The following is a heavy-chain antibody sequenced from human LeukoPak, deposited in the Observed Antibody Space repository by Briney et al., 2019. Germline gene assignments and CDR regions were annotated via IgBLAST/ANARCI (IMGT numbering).Heavy chain of an antibody. D-gene: IGHD2-2*01. CDR3: ARALVPAAQRLSS. CDR1: GYTFTGCY. V-gene: IGHV1-2*02. Sequence: ASVKVSCKASGYTFTGCYLHWMRQAPGQELEWMGWINPNTGGTKYAQKFQGRVTMTRDTSISTAYMEVTRLTSDDTAVYYCARALVPAAQRLSSWGQGTLVTVSS. J-gene: IGHJ5*02. CDR2: INPNTGGT.